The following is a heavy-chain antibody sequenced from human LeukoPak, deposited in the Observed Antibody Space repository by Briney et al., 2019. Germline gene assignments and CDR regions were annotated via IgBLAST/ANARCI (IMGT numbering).Heavy chain of an antibody. CDR1: GFTFITYW. Sequence: HPGGSLRLSCAASGFTFITYWMHWVRQAPGKGLVWVSRINNDGSNTNYADSVKGQFTISRDNAKNTLYLQMNSLRAEDTAVYYCARPSVAGPYFDFWGQGTLVTVSS. CDR3: ARPSVAGPYFDF. D-gene: IGHD6-19*01. J-gene: IGHJ4*02. V-gene: IGHV3-74*01. CDR2: INNDGSNT.